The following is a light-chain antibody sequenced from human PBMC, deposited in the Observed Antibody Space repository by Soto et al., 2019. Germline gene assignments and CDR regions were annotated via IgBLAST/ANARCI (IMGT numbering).Light chain of an antibody. J-gene: IGLJ2*01. CDR1: SSDVGAYNF. CDR3: SSQTGSATVL. CDR2: EVS. Sequence: LTQPASVSGSPGQSITISCTGTSSDVGAYNFVSWYQQFPGKAPKLMIYEVSNRPSGVSDRFSGSKSGNTASLIISGLQAEDEADYYCSSQTGSATVLFGGGTKVTVL. V-gene: IGLV2-14*01.